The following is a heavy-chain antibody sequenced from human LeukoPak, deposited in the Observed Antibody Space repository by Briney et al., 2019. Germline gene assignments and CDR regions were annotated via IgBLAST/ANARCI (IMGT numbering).Heavy chain of an antibody. D-gene: IGHD2-8*01. CDR3: AREGVRMGYYYYGMDV. V-gene: IGHV3-30*03. CDR2: ISYDGSNK. Sequence: PGGSLRLSCAASGFTFSSYGMHWVRQAPGKGLEWVAVISYDGSNKYYADSVKGRFTISRDNSKNTLYLQMNSLRAEDTAVYYCAREGVRMGYYYYGMDVWGQGTTVTVSS. J-gene: IGHJ6*02. CDR1: GFTFSSYG.